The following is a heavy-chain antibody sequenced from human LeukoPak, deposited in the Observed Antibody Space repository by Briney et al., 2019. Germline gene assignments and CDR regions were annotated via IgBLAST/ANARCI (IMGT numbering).Heavy chain of an antibody. CDR1: SYSINSNYY. D-gene: IGHD4-17*01. CDR3: ARAALRCSLCWFDP. J-gene: IGHJ5*02. Sequence: SETLSLTCSVSSYSINSNYYWGWIRQSPGKGLGWIGSIYHTGSTYYNPSLKSRVTISVDTSKNQFSLKLSSVTAADTAVYYCARAALRCSLCWFDPWGQGTLVTVSS. CDR2: IYHTGST. V-gene: IGHV4-38-2*02.